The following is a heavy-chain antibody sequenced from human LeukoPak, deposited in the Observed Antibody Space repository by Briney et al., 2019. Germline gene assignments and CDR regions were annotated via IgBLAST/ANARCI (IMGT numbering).Heavy chain of an antibody. J-gene: IGHJ4*02. V-gene: IGHV3-23*01. CDR2: ISGSGGST. CDR3: AKDRRHIVVVTALDY. D-gene: IGHD2-21*02. Sequence: SGGSLRLSCAASGFTFSSYAMSWVRQAPGKGLEWVSAISGSGGSTYYADSVKGRFTIFRDNSKNTLYLQMNSLRAEDTAVYYCAKDRRHIVVVTALDYWGQGTLVTVSS. CDR1: GFTFSSYA.